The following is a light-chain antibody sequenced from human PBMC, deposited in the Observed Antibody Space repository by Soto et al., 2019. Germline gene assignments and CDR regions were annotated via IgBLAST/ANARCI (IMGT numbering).Light chain of an antibody. CDR3: QQYYSTPPT. V-gene: IGKV4-1*01. CDR1: QSVLYSSNSKNY. J-gene: IGKJ3*01. Sequence: DIVLTQSPDSLAVSLGERATINCKSSQSVLYSSNSKNYLAWYQQKPGQPPILLISWASTRESGVPDRFSGSGSGTDFTLPISSLQAEDVAVYYCQQYYSTPPTFGPGTKVDIK. CDR2: WAS.